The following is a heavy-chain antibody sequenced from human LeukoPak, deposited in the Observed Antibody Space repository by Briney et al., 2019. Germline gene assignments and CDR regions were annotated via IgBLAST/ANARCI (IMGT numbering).Heavy chain of an antibody. Sequence: PSETLSLTCTVSGGSISSSRYSWGWIRQPPGKGLEWIGSIYYSGSTYYNPSLKSRVTISVDTSKNQFSLKLSSVTAADTAVYYCARTVVVAAINIEFDYWGQGTLVTVSS. CDR2: IYYSGST. J-gene: IGHJ4*02. V-gene: IGHV4-39*01. CDR3: ARTVVVAAINIEFDY. CDR1: GGSISSSRYS. D-gene: IGHD2-15*01.